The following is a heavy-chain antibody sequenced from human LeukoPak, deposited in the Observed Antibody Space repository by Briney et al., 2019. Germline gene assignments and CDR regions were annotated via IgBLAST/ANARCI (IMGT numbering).Heavy chain of an antibody. Sequence: PSETLSLTCTVSGGSISRDFWAWSWVRQPPGEGLEWVGHISSSGSTNYNPSLESRVTLSVDTSKNQFSLKLTSVTAADTVVYYCARGIAAASERALDIWGQGTTVTVSS. V-gene: IGHV4-4*07. CDR1: GGSISRDF. CDR3: ARGIAAASERALDI. CDR2: ISSSGST. J-gene: IGHJ3*02. D-gene: IGHD6-13*01.